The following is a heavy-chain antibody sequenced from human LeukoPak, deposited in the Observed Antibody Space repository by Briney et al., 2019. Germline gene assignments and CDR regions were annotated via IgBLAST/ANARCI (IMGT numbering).Heavy chain of an antibody. CDR1: GFTVSSNY. J-gene: IGHJ3*02. Sequence: GGSLRLSCAASGFTVSSNYMSWVRRAPGKGLEWVSVIYSGGSTYYAASVKGRFTISRDNSKNTLYLQMNSLRAEDTAVYYCARVEGVRDAFDIWGQGTMVTVSS. D-gene: IGHD2-8*01. CDR3: ARVEGVRDAFDI. CDR2: IYSGGST. V-gene: IGHV3-53*01.